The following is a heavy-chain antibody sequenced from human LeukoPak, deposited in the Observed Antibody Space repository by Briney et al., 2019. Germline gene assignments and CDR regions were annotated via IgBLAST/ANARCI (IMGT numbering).Heavy chain of an antibody. CDR2: IIGSSGDT. CDR3: AKGAYDYIEMGYFDD. CDR1: GFRFSNFA. J-gene: IGHJ4*02. V-gene: IGHV3-23*01. D-gene: IGHD5-12*01. Sequence: GGSLRLSCAASGFRFSNFAMSWVRQAPGKGLEWVSLIIGSSGDTLYADSVKGRFTISRDISKNRLYLLMNSLRAEDTALYYCAKGAYDYIEMGYFDDWGQGTLVTVSP.